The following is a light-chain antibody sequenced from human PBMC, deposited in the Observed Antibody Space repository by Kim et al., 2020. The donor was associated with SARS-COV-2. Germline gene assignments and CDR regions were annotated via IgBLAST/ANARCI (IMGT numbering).Light chain of an antibody. CDR2: EST. CDR1: KLGDKY. Sequence: SYELTQPPSVSVSPGQTASITCSGDKLGDKYACWYQQKPGQSPVLVIYESTERPSGIPERFSGSKSGTTATLTISGTQAIDEADYYCQAWDSRTVIFGGGTQLTVL. V-gene: IGLV3-1*01. J-gene: IGLJ2*01. CDR3: QAWDSRTVI.